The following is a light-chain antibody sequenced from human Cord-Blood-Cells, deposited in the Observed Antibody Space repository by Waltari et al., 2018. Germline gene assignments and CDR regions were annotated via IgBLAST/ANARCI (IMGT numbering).Light chain of an antibody. Sequence: QSALTQPASVSGSPGQSITISCTGTSSDAGSYNLVSWYQQHPGKAPKLMIYVGSKRPSGVSNRFSGSKSGNTASLTISGLQAEDEADYYCCSHAGSSTWVFGGGTKLTVL. J-gene: IGLJ3*02. CDR3: CSHAGSSTWV. V-gene: IGLV2-23*01. CDR1: SSDAGSYNL. CDR2: VGS.